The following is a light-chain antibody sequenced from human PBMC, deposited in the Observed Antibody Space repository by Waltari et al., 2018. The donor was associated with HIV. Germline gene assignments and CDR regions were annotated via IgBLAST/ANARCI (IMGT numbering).Light chain of an antibody. CDR1: SSDVGGYNY. V-gene: IGLV2-14*03. J-gene: IGLJ1*01. Sequence: QSALTQPASVSGSPGQSITISCTGTSSDVGGYNYVSWYQQHPGKAPKLMIYAGSNRASGVSKRFSGSKSGNTASLTISGLQAEDEADYYCSSYTSSRSYVFGTGTRVTV. CDR3: SSYTSSRSYV. CDR2: AGS.